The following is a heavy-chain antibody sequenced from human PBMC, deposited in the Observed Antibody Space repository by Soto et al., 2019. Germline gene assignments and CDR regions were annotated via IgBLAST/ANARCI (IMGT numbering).Heavy chain of an antibody. CDR3: ERGISTTRYYYYYGMDV. CDR1: GYTFTSYG. Sequence: GASVKVSCKASGYTFTSYGISWVRQAPGQGPEWMGIINPSGGITNDAQKFQDRVTMTSDTSTSTVYMELSSLRSEDTAVYYCERGISTTRYYYYYGMDVWGQGTTVTVSS. V-gene: IGHV1-46*01. CDR2: INPSGGIT. D-gene: IGHD2-2*01. J-gene: IGHJ6*02.